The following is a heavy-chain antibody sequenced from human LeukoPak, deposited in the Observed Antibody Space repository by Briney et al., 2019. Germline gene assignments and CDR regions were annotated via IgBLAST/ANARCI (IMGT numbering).Heavy chain of an antibody. J-gene: IGHJ4*02. Sequence: SETLSLTCAVYGGSFSGYYWSWIRQPPGKGLEWIGYIYYSGSTNYNPSLKSRVTISVDTSKNQFSLKLSSVTAADTAVYYCARVGPYCSSTSCYDYWGQGTLVTVSS. CDR2: IYYSGST. CDR3: ARVGPYCSSTSCYDY. V-gene: IGHV4-59*01. CDR1: GGSFSGYY. D-gene: IGHD2-2*01.